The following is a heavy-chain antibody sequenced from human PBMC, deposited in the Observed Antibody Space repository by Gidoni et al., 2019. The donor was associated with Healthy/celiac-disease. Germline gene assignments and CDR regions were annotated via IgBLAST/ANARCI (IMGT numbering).Heavy chain of an antibody. J-gene: IGHJ6*02. CDR1: GYTFTSYG. Sequence: QVQLVQSGAEVKKPGASVKVSCKASGYTFTSYGISWVRPAPGQGLEWMGWISAYNGNTNYAQKLQGRVTMTTDTSTSTAYMELRSLRSDDTAVYYCARDGQDIVVVPAATRGDYYYYYGMDVWGQGTTVTVSS. CDR2: ISAYNGNT. CDR3: ARDGQDIVVVPAATRGDYYYYYGMDV. V-gene: IGHV1-18*01. D-gene: IGHD2-2*01.